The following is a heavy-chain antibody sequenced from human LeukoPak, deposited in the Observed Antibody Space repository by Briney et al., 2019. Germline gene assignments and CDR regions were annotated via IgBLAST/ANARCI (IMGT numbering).Heavy chain of an antibody. V-gene: IGHV3-74*01. Sequence: PGGSLRLSCAASGFTFGSYWMHWVRQAPGKGLVWVSRINTDGGDTIYADSVKGRFTISRDNAKNTLFLQMNSLRAEDTAVHYCARDEKIVGASGQDYWGQGTLVTVSS. CDR2: INTDGGDT. CDR3: ARDEKIVGASGQDY. J-gene: IGHJ4*02. CDR1: GFTFGSYW. D-gene: IGHD1-26*01.